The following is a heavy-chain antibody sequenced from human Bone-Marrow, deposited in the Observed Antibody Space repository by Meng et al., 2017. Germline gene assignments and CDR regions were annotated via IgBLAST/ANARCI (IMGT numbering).Heavy chain of an antibody. CDR3: ARVAYRWGGDCSYFDY. J-gene: IGHJ4*02. CDR1: GGSFSGYY. V-gene: IGHV4-34*01. D-gene: IGHD2-21*02. CDR2: INHSGST. Sequence: QAQLQQWGAGLFKPSETLSLTCAVYGGSFSGYYWSWIRQPPGKGLEWIGEINHSGSTNYNPSLKSRVTISVDTSKNQFSLKLSSVTAADTAVYYCARVAYRWGGDCSYFDYWGQGTLVTVSS.